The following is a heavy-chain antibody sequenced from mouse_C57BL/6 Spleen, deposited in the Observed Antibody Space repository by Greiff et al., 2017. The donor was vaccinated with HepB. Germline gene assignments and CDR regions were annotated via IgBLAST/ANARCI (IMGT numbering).Heavy chain of an antibody. CDR3: ARPLYYSNYFDY. Sequence: VQLQQSGAELARPGASVKLSCKASGYTFTSYGISWVKQRTGQGLEWIGEIYPRSGNTYYNEKFKGKATLTADKSSSTAYMELRSLTSEDSAVYFCARPLYYSNYFDYWGQGTTLTVSS. CDR1: GYTFTSYG. D-gene: IGHD2-5*01. CDR2: IYPRSGNT. J-gene: IGHJ2*01. V-gene: IGHV1-81*01.